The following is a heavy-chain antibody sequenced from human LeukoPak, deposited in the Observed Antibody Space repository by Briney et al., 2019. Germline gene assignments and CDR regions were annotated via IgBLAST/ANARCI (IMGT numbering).Heavy chain of an antibody. J-gene: IGHJ4*02. D-gene: IGHD3-3*01. CDR3: ATGSGNYYDR. Sequence: PGGSLRLSCTTSGFTFSSFYMHWVRQAPGKGLEWVAVVHHDGNTKYYVDSVKGRFTISRDNSKNTLYLQMSTLRAEDTAIYYCATGSGNYYDRWGQGTLVTVSS. CDR2: VHHDGNTK. V-gene: IGHV3-30*02. CDR1: GFTFSSFY.